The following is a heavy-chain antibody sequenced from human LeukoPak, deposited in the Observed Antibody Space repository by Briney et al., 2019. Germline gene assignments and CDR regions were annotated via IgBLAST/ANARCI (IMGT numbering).Heavy chain of an antibody. Sequence: GGSLGLSCAASGFIFTDYWMYWVRQAPGKGLEWVANIKQDGGEKYYVDSVKGRFTISRDNAKNSLYLQMNSLRAEDTAVYYCARDPPLITAAGSRYFQHWGQGTLVTVSS. CDR1: GFIFTDYW. D-gene: IGHD6-13*01. CDR3: ARDPPLITAAGSRYFQH. CDR2: IKQDGGEK. J-gene: IGHJ1*01. V-gene: IGHV3-7*01.